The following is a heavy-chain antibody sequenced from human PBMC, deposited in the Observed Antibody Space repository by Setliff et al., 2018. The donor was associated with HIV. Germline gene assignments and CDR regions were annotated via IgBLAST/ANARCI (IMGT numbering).Heavy chain of an antibody. CDR1: GGSISSGTSY. CDR3: ARHASRDGYNFDY. D-gene: IGHD3-22*01. V-gene: IGHV4-61*02. Sequence: SETLSLTCTVSGGSISSGTSYWSWIRQPAEKGLEWIGRIYTSGSTNYNPSLKSRVTISVDTSKNQFSLTLSSVTAADTAVYYCARHASRDGYNFDYWGQGTLVTVSS. CDR2: IYTSGST. J-gene: IGHJ4*02.